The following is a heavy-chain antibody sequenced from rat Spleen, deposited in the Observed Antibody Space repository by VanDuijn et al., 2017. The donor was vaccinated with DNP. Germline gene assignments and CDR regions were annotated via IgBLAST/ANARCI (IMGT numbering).Heavy chain of an antibody. CDR2: ISTSGGST. V-gene: IGHV5-46*01. J-gene: IGHJ2*01. CDR3: ITRAGTGRSYFDY. D-gene: IGHD5-1*01. Sequence: EVQLVESGGGLVQPGRSMKLSCAASGFTFSSFPMAWVRQAPTKGLEWVATISTSGGSTYYRDSVKGRFTLSRDNAKSTLYLQMNSLRSEDTATYYCITRAGTGRSYFDYWGQGVMVTVSS. CDR1: GFTFSSFP.